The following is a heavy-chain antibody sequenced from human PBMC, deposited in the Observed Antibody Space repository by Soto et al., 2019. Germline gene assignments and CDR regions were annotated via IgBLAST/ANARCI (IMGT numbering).Heavy chain of an antibody. V-gene: IGHV3-21*01. J-gene: IGHJ4*01. CDR1: GFSFSIYN. CDR2: INTGGTSM. D-gene: IGHD1-26*01. Sequence: PGGSLRLSCAASGFSFSIYNMNWVRQVPGKGLEWVSFINTGGTSMFYADSVKGRFTVSRDNAKNSLFLQMNSLRVEDTAVYYCVKEYSFESCFGHWGQGTQVTVSS. CDR3: VKEYSFESCFGH.